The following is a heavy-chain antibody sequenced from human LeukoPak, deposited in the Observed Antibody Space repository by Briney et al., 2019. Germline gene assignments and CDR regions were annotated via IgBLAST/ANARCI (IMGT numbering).Heavy chain of an antibody. J-gene: IGHJ3*02. CDR1: GYTFIDYH. V-gene: IGHV1-2*02. CDR2: INANSGGT. D-gene: IGHD2-2*01. CDR3: ARQYQQPGVDVFDI. Sequence: ASVKVSCKTSGYTFIDYHMHWVRQAPGQGLEWMGWINANSGGTNYAQKFQGRVTMTRDTSISTAYMELSRLRSGDTALYYCARQYQQPGVDVFDIWGQGTMVTVSS.